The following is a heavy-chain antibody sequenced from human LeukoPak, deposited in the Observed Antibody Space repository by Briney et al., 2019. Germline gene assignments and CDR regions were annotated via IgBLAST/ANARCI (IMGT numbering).Heavy chain of an antibody. CDR3: ARDRAVAGYYYYGMDV. CDR2: FNPNSGGT. V-gene: IGHV1-2*02. Sequence: ASVKVSCKASGYTFTGYYMHWVRQAPGQGLEWMGWFNPNSGGTKYTQKFQGRVTMTRDTSISTAYMELSRLRSDDTAVYYCARDRAVAGYYYYGMDVWGQGTTVTVSS. J-gene: IGHJ6*02. D-gene: IGHD6-19*01. CDR1: GYTFTGYY.